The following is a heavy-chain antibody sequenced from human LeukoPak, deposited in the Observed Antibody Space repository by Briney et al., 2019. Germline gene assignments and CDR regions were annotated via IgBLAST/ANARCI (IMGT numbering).Heavy chain of an antibody. Sequence: GASVKVSCKVSGYTLTELSMHWVRQAPGKGLEWMGGFDPEDGETIYAQKFQGRVTMTEDTSTDTAYMELSSLRSEDTAVYYCATVPYYYDSRGNAFDIWGQGTMVTVSS. D-gene: IGHD3-22*01. J-gene: IGHJ3*02. CDR1: GYTLTELS. V-gene: IGHV1-24*01. CDR2: FDPEDGET. CDR3: ATVPYYYDSRGNAFDI.